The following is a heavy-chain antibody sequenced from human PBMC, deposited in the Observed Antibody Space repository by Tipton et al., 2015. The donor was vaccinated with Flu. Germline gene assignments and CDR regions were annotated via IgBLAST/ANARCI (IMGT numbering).Heavy chain of an antibody. D-gene: IGHD4-11*01. Sequence: TLSLTCTVSGYSISSDYFLGWIRQPPGKGLEWIATIHRSGSTKYNPSLKSRVTISVDTSKNQFSLEMKSVTAADMAEYYCARRDFSNYVSEPKNWFDPWGQGILVTVSS. CDR3: ARRDFSNYVSEPKNWFDP. V-gene: IGHV4-38-2*02. J-gene: IGHJ5*02. CDR2: IHRSGST. CDR1: GYSISSDYF.